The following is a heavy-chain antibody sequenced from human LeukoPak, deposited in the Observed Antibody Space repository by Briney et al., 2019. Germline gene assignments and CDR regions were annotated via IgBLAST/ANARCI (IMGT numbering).Heavy chain of an antibody. V-gene: IGHV3-23*01. Sequence: GGSLRLSCAASGFTFSSYAMSWVRQAPGKGLQWVSAISGSGGSTYYADSVKGRFTISRGNSKNTLYLQMNSLRAEDTAVYYCAKDFNGNCCALWDSWGQGTLVTVSS. D-gene: IGHD1-7*01. CDR1: GFTFSSYA. CDR3: AKDFNGNCCALWDS. J-gene: IGHJ4*02. CDR2: ISGSGGST.